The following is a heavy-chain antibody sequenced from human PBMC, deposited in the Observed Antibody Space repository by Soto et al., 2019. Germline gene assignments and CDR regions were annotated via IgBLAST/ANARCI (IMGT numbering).Heavy chain of an antibody. J-gene: IGHJ3*02. Sequence: GASVKVSCKASGHTFTGYYMHWVRQAPGQGLEWMGWINPNSGGTNYAQKFQGRVTMTRDTSISTAYMELSRLRSDDTAVYYCARRIAAAYGDAFDIWGQGTMVTVSS. D-gene: IGHD6-13*01. V-gene: IGHV1-2*02. CDR3: ARRIAAAYGDAFDI. CDR2: INPNSGGT. CDR1: GHTFTGYY.